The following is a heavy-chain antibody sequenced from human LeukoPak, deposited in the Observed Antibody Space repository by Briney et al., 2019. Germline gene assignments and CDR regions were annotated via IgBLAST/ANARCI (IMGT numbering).Heavy chain of an antibody. J-gene: IGHJ4*02. Sequence: QPGGSLRLSCAASGFTFSDRYIDWVRQAPGKGLEWVSAISGSGGSTYYADSVKGRFTISRDNSKNTLYLQMNSLRAEDTAVYYCARSKVRITIFGVVIIRPFDYWGQGTLVTVSS. CDR3: ARSKVRITIFGVVIIRPFDY. D-gene: IGHD3-3*01. V-gene: IGHV3-23*01. CDR2: ISGSGGST. CDR1: GFTFSDRY.